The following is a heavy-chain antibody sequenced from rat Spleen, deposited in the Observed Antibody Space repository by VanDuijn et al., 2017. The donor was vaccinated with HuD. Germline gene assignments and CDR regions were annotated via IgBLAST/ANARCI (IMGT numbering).Heavy chain of an antibody. Sequence: EVQLVESGGGLVQPGRSLKLSCAASGFTFSNYGMAWVRQAPTKGLEWVATISYDGSSTYYRDSVKGRFTISRDNAKSTLYLQMDSLRSEDTATYYCATGGYSGDYYFDYWGQGVMVTVSS. CDR2: ISYDGSST. CDR1: GFTFSNYG. CDR3: ATGGYSGDYYFDY. J-gene: IGHJ2*01. D-gene: IGHD1-1*01. V-gene: IGHV5-29*01.